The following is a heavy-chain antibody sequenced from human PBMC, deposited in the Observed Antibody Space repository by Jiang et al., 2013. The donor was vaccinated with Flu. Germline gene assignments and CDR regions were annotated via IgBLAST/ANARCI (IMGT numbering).Heavy chain of an antibody. Sequence: GGGVVQPGRSLRLSCAASGFTFSSYGMHWVRQAPGKGLEWVAVISYDGSNKYYADSVKGRFTISRDNSKNTLYLQMNSLRAEDTAVYYCAKGVRSGSNDAFDIWGQGTMVTVSS. D-gene: IGHD3-3*01. CDR3: AKGVRSGSNDAFDI. CDR1: GFTFSSYG. J-gene: IGHJ3*02. V-gene: IGHV3-30*18. CDR2: ISYDGSNK.